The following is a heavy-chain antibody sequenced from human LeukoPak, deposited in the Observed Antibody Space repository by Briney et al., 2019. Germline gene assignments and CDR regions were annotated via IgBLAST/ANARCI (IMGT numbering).Heavy chain of an antibody. Sequence: SETLSLTCTVSGGSISSYYWSCIRQPPGKGLEWIGYIYTTGSTNYNPSLKSRVTISVDTSKNQFSLKLSSVTAADTAVYYCARHGYSNSFYDYYYMDVWGKGTTVTVSS. V-gene: IGHV4-4*09. CDR1: GGSISSYY. D-gene: IGHD6-13*01. CDR2: IYTTGST. J-gene: IGHJ6*03. CDR3: ARHGYSNSFYDYYYMDV.